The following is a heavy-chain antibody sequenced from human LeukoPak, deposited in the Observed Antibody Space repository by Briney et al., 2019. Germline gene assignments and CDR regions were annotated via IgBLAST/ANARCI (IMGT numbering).Heavy chain of an antibody. V-gene: IGHV5-51*01. CDR1: GYTFGNYL. D-gene: IGHD3-22*01. CDR2: IYPGDSDT. CDR3: ARRDYDSSYSWDAFDI. J-gene: IGHJ3*02. Sequence: GGALKISCKGSGYTFGNYLAGWVGQMPGEGLGWMGVIYPGDSDTRYSPSFQGQVTISADKSISTAYLQWSSLKASDTAIYYCARRDYDSSYSWDAFDIWGQGTMVTVSS.